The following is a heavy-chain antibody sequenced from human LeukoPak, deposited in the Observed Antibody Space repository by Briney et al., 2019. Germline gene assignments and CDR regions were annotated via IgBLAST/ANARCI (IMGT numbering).Heavy chain of an antibody. CDR3: ATGGGYYYVEDVGAFDI. D-gene: IGHD3-22*01. Sequence: SETLSLTCTVSGGSISSYYWSWIRQPAGKGLEWIGRIYTSGSTNYNPSLKSRVTMSVDTSKNQFSLKLSSVTAADTAVYYCATGGGYYYVEDVGAFDIWGQGTMVTVSS. CDR2: IYTSGST. V-gene: IGHV4-4*07. CDR1: GGSISSYY. J-gene: IGHJ3*02.